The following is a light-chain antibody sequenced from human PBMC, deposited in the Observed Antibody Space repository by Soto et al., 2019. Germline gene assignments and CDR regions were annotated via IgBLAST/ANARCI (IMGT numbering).Light chain of an antibody. J-gene: IGLJ3*02. CDR1: SSDIGRYNL. CDR3: SLYASTNTFM. V-gene: IGLV2-23*02. Sequence: QSALTQPASVSGSPGQSITISCTGTSSDIGRYNLVSWYPQHPGKPPKLMIYEATKRPSGVSNRFSGSKSGNTASLTISGLQAEDEADNYCSLYASTNTFMFGGGTKVTVL. CDR2: EAT.